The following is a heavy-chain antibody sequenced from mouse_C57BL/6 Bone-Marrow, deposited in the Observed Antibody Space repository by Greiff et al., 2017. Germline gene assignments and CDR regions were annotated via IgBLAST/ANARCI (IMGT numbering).Heavy chain of an antibody. J-gene: IGHJ3*01. D-gene: IGHD1-1*01. CDR1: GYAFSSYW. Sequence: QVQLKESGAELVKPGASVKISCKASGYAFSSYWMNWVKQRPGKGLEWIGQIYPGDGDTNYNGKFKGKATLTADTSSSTAYMQLSRLTSEDSAVYFGARSAKGYGSSSWFAYWGQGTLVTVSA. V-gene: IGHV1-80*01. CDR2: IYPGDGDT. CDR3: ARSAKGYGSSSWFAY.